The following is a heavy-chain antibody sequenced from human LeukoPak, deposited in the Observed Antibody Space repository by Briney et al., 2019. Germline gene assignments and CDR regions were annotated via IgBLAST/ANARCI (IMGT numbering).Heavy chain of an antibody. CDR1: GFTFNNNA. J-gene: IGHJ4*02. CDR2: ISGSGTNT. V-gene: IGHV3-23*01. CDR3: AQAGAPLPLCFDT. Sequence: GGSLRLSCAASGFTFNNNAMNWVRQAAGRGLEWVSSISGSGTNTNYADFLKGCFTISRDNSKNTLFLQLNGLTAEDTAIYYCAQAGAPLPLCFDTWGQGALVTVSS. D-gene: IGHD3-16*01.